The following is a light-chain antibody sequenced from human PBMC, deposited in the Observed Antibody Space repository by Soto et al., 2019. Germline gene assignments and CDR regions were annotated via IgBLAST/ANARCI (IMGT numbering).Light chain of an antibody. V-gene: IGKV1-5*03. J-gene: IGKJ1*01. Sequence: DIQMTQSPSTLPASVGDRVTITCRASQSISSWLAWYQHKRGKAPKLLIYKASSLESGVPSRFSGSGSGTEFTLTISSLQPDDFATYSCQQYNSYFPTWTFGQGTKVEIK. CDR1: QSISSW. CDR3: QQYNSYFPTWT. CDR2: KAS.